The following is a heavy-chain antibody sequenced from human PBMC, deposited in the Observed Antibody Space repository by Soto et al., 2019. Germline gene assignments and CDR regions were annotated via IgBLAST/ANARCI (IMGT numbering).Heavy chain of an antibody. V-gene: IGHV4-59*08. J-gene: IGHJ4*02. CDR2: IYYSGST. D-gene: IGHD3-3*01. CDR3: ARHRIRFLERNIFDY. CDR1: GGSISSYY. Sequence: PSETLSLTCTVSGGSISSYYWSWIRQPPGKGLEWIGYIYYSGSTNYNPSLKSRVTISVDTSKNQFSLKLSSVTAADTAVYYCARHRIRFLERNIFDYWGQGTLVTVSS.